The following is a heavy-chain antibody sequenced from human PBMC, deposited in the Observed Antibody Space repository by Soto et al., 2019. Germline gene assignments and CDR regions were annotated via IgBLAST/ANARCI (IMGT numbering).Heavy chain of an antibody. D-gene: IGHD1-1*01. CDR3: ASLSYEQLW. Sequence: PSETLSLTCTVSGGSISSSTYYWGWIRQSPGKGLEWIGSIFYSGSTYFNPSFKSRVTISVDTSKNQFSLKLSSVTVADTAIYYCASLSYEQLWWGQGTLVTAPQ. V-gene: IGHV4-39*01. CDR2: IFYSGST. CDR1: GGSISSSTYY. J-gene: IGHJ4*02.